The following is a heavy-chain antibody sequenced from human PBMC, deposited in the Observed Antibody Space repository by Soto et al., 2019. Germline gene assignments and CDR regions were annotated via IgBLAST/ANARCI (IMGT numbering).Heavy chain of an antibody. CDR2: ISYDVSNK. J-gene: IGHJ5*02. CDR3: AKDYGYCSGGSCYSSGWFDP. V-gene: IGHV3-30*18. Sequence: QVQLVESGGGVVQPGRSLRLSCAASGFTFSSYGMHWVRQAPGKGLEWVAVISYDVSNKYYADSVKGRFTISRDNSKNTLYLQMNSMRAEDTAVYYCAKDYGYCSGGSCYSSGWFDPWGQGTLVTVSS. CDR1: GFTFSSYG. D-gene: IGHD2-15*01.